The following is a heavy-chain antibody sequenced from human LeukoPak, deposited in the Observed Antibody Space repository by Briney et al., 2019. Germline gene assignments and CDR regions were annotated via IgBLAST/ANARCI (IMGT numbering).Heavy chain of an antibody. J-gene: IGHJ4*02. Sequence: PGGSLRLSCAASGFNFGIYAMHWVRQAPGKGLEWVALIWYDGRSKYYADSVKGRFTISRDNSENTLYLQMSGLTAGDTAIYYCAQTANFWYLDHWGQGTLVTVSS. CDR2: IWYDGRSK. CDR3: AQTANFWYLDH. V-gene: IGHV3-33*06. CDR1: GFNFGIYA. D-gene: IGHD1-1*01.